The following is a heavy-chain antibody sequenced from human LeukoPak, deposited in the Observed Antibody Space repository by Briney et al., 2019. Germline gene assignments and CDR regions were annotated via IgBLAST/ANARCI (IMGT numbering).Heavy chain of an antibody. CDR3: TREIAGTTIHY. Sequence: SETLSLTCAVYGGSFSGYYWSWIRQPPGKGLEWIGEINHSGSTNYNPSLTSRLTVSADTSKNQFSLKLSSVTAADTAVYYCTREIAGTTIHYWGQGTLVTVSS. V-gene: IGHV4-34*01. CDR1: GGSFSGYY. J-gene: IGHJ4*02. D-gene: IGHD1-7*01. CDR2: INHSGST.